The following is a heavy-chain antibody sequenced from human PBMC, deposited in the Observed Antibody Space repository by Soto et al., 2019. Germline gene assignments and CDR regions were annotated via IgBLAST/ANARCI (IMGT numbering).Heavy chain of an antibody. CDR3: AIDPLAVAGTGGFDY. CDR1: GFTFSSYS. Sequence: EVQLVESGGGLVKPGGSLRLSCAASGFTFSSYSMNWVRQAPGKGLEWVSSISSSSSYIYYADSVKGRFTISSDNARNSLYRQMNCLRAEDTAVYYCAIDPLAVAGTGGFDYWGQGTLVTVSS. V-gene: IGHV3-21*01. D-gene: IGHD6-19*01. J-gene: IGHJ4*02. CDR2: ISSSSSYI.